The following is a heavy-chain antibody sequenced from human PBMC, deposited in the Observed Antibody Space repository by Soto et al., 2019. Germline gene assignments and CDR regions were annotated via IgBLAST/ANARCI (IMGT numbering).Heavy chain of an antibody. Sequence: LRLSCAASGFTFTNAWINWVRQAPGKGLEWVGRIKSKTDGGTTDYAEPVKGRFAISRDDSNNMVYLQMNSLKIEDTAVYYCTTDSYSTIIIVRFDYWGHGTLVTVSP. CDR1: GFTFTNAW. J-gene: IGHJ4*01. CDR2: IKSKTDGGTT. CDR3: TTDSYSTIIIVRFDY. V-gene: IGHV3-15*07. D-gene: IGHD3-22*01.